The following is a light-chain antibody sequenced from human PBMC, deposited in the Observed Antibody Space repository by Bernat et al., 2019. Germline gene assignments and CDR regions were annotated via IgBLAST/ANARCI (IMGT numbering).Light chain of an antibody. CDR2: EVN. CDR3: CSFAGKSAWV. CDR1: SSDVGGYNY. V-gene: IGLV2-8*01. Sequence: QSALTQPPSASGSPGQSVTISCTGTSSDVGGYNYVSWFQQHPGKAPKLMIYEVNKRPSGVPDRFSGSKSGSTASLTISGLQAEDEADYYCCSFAGKSAWVFGGGTKVTVL. J-gene: IGLJ3*02.